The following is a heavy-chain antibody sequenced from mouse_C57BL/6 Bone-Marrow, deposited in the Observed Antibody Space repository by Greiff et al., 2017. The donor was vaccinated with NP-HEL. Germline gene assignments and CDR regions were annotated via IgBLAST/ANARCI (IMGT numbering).Heavy chain of an antibody. D-gene: IGHD1-1*01. CDR3: ARSGTTVYYAMDY. V-gene: IGHV1-72*01. J-gene: IGHJ4*01. CDR1: GYTFTSYW. Sequence: QVQLKEPGAELVKPGASVKLSCKASGYTFTSYWMHWVKQRPGRGLEWIGRIGPNSGGTKYNEKFKSKATLTVDKPSSTAYMQLSSLTSEDSAVYYCARSGTTVYYAMDYWGQGTSVTVSA. CDR2: IGPNSGGT.